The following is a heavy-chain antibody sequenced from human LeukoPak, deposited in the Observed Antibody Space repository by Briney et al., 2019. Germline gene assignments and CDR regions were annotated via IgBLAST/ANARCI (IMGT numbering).Heavy chain of an antibody. Sequence: ASVKVSCEASGYTFTSYDINWVRQATGQGLEWMGWMNPNSGNTGYAQKFQGRVTMTRNTSISTAYMELSSLRSEDTAVYYCARGQGSHYDSSGLLDYWGQGTLVTVSS. CDR3: ARGQGSHYDSSGLLDY. CDR2: MNPNSGNT. V-gene: IGHV1-8*01. CDR1: GYTFTSYD. J-gene: IGHJ4*02. D-gene: IGHD3-22*01.